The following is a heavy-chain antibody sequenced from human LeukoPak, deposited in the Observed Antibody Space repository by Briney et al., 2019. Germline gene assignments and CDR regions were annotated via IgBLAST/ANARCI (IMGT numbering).Heavy chain of an antibody. V-gene: IGHV6-1*01. CDR3: ARDTGAAISVFDI. Sequence: SQTLSLTCAISGDSVSSNRAAWNWFRQSPSRGLEWLGRTYYRSKWYNDYAVTVKSRITVNPDTSKNQFSLQLNSVTPEDTAMYYCARDTGAAISVFDIWGQGTMVTVSS. D-gene: IGHD5-12*01. J-gene: IGHJ3*02. CDR2: TYYRSKWYN. CDR1: GDSVSSNRAA.